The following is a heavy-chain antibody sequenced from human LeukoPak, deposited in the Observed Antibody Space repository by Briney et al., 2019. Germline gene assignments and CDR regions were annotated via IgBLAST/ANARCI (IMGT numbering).Heavy chain of an antibody. CDR1: GGSISSSSYY. V-gene: IGHV4-39*07. Sequence: SETLSLTCTVSGGSISSSSYYWGWSRQPPGKGLEWIGSIYYSGSTYYNPSLKSRVTISVDTSKNQFSLKLSSVTAADTAVYYCARVPLFSTGTHNWFDPWGQGTLVTVSS. D-gene: IGHD1-1*01. J-gene: IGHJ5*02. CDR3: ARVPLFSTGTHNWFDP. CDR2: IYYSGST.